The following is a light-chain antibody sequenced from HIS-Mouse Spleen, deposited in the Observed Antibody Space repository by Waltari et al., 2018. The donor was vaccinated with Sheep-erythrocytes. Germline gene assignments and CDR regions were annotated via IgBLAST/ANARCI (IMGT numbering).Light chain of an antibody. CDR1: SSDVRGYYL. J-gene: IGLJ2*01. Sequence: QSALTQPRSVSGSPGQSVTISCTGTSSDVRGYYLVSWYQQHPGKAPKLMIYEVSKRPSGVPDRFSGSKSGNTASLTISGLQAEDEADYYCCSYAGSYTLVFGGGTKLTVL. CDR2: EVS. CDR3: CSYAGSYTLV. V-gene: IGLV2-11*01.